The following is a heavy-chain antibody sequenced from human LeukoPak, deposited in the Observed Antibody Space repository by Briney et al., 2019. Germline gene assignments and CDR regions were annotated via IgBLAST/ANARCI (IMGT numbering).Heavy chain of an antibody. J-gene: IGHJ4*02. Sequence: PSETLSLTCTVSGGSISSGGYYWSWIRPHPGKGLEWIGYIYYSGSTYYNPSLKSRVTISVDTSKNQFSLKLSSVTAADTAVYYCARGGIRASAMVFDYWGQGTLVTVSS. CDR2: IYYSGST. V-gene: IGHV4-31*03. D-gene: IGHD5-18*01. CDR1: GGSISSGGYY. CDR3: ARGGIRASAMVFDY.